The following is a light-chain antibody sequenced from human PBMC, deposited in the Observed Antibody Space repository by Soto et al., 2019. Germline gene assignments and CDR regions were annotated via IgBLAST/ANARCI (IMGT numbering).Light chain of an antibody. CDR3: SSYAGSYIVGV. CDR1: SSDVGGYDF. J-gene: IGLJ3*02. CDR2: DVT. Sequence: QSALAQPRSVSGSPGQSVTLSCTGTSSDVGGYDFVSWYQQYPGKAPKLIIFDVTERTSGVPDRFSGSKSGNSASLTISGLQAEDEADYYCSSYAGSYIVGVFGGGTKLTVL. V-gene: IGLV2-11*01.